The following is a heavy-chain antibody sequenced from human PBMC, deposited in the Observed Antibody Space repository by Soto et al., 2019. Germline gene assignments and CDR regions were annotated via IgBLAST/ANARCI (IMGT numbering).Heavy chain of an antibody. CDR3: ARELTGYIDDPVRSFDFPGRRSFDL. J-gene: IGHJ2*01. D-gene: IGHD3-9*01. Sequence: PSETLSLTCTVSGGSISSYYWSWIRQPPGKGLEWIGYIYYSGSTNHNPSLKSRVTISVDTSKNQFSLKLSSVTAADTAVYYCARELTGYIDDPVRSFDFPGRRSFDL. V-gene: IGHV4-59*01. CDR2: IYYSGST. CDR1: GGSISSYY.